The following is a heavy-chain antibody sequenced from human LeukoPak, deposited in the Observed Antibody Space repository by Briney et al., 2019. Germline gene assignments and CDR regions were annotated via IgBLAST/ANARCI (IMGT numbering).Heavy chain of an antibody. CDR3: ARGRVSSSTWYSTYYYYFYMDV. Sequence: PSETLSLTCTVSNASISSNTYYRAWIRQPPGKGLEWIGSIYYSGSTYYNPSLKSRVTISVDTSKNQFSLKLSSVTAADTAVYYCARGRVSSSTWYSTYYYYFYMDVWGKGTTVTVSS. CDR1: NASISSNTYY. CDR2: IYYSGST. D-gene: IGHD1-1*01. V-gene: IGHV4-39*07. J-gene: IGHJ6*03.